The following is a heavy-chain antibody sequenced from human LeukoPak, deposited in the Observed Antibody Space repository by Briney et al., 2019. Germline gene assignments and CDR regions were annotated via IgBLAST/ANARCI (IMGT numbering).Heavy chain of an antibody. V-gene: IGHV3-30*04. J-gene: IGHJ4*02. D-gene: IGHD3-10*01. Sequence: PGGSLRLSCAASGFTFSSYAMHWVRQAPGKGLEWVAVISYDGSNKYYADSVKGRLTISRDNSKNTLYLQMNSLRAEDTAVYYCARARMVRGVIEDYWGQGTLVTVSS. CDR2: ISYDGSNK. CDR1: GFTFSSYA. CDR3: ARARMVRGVIEDY.